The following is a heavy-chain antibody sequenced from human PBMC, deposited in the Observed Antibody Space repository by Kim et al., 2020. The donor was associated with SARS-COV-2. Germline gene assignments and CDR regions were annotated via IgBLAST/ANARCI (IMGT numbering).Heavy chain of an antibody. J-gene: IGHJ4*02. CDR2: ISYDGSNK. D-gene: IGHD2-15*01. CDR1: GFTFSSYG. Sequence: GGSLRLSCAASGFTFSSYGMHWVRQAPGKGLEWVAVISYDGSNKYYADSVKGRFTISRDNSKNTLYLQMNSLRAEDTAVYYCAKTSLSYDCSGGSCYSATDYWGQGTLVTVSS. CDR3: AKTSLSYDCSGGSCYSATDY. V-gene: IGHV3-30*18.